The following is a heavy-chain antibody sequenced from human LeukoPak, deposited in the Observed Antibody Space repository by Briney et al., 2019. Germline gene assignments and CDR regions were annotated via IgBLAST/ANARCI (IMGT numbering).Heavy chain of an antibody. CDR2: IYYSGST. Sequence: PSETLSLTCTVSGGSVSGNSYYWSWIRQPPGKGPEWIGYIYYSGSTRYNPSLKSRVTISVDTSKNQISLKLGSVTAADTAVYYCARHDVAGATTDYFQHWGQGTLVTVSS. CDR1: GGSVSGNSYY. D-gene: IGHD1-26*01. CDR3: ARHDVAGATTDYFQH. J-gene: IGHJ1*01. V-gene: IGHV4-61*01.